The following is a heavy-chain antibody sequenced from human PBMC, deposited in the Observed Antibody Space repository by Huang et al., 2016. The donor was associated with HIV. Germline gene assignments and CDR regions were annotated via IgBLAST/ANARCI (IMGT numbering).Heavy chain of an antibody. J-gene: IGHJ4*02. V-gene: IGHV3-30*02. CDR2: IRYDGNNY. CDR1: GFTFGSFG. CDR3: AKDLTYTFGRHFDY. D-gene: IGHD3-3*01. Sequence: QVQLVESGGGVVQPGGSLRLSCTASGFTFGSFGMHWVRQGQGKVLEWVAFIRYDGNNYYYADSVRGRFTISRDNSKDTLYLQMNRLRPDDSAVYYCAKDLTYTFGRHFDYWGRGTLVTVSS.